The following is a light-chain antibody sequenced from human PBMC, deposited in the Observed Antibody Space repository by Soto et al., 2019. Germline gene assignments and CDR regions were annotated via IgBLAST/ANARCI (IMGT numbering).Light chain of an antibody. CDR1: QSISTSY. J-gene: IGKJ1*01. CDR2: GAS. Sequence: IVLTQSPGILSLSPGERASLSCGASQSISTSYLAWYQQKPGQAPRLLIYGASNRATGIPDRFSCSGSGTDFTLTISRLEPEDFAVYYCQQYGSSPRTFGQGTKV. V-gene: IGKV3-20*01. CDR3: QQYGSSPRT.